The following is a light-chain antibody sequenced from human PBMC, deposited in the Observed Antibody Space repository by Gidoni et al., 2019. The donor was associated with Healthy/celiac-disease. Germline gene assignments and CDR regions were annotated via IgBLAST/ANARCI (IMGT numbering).Light chain of an antibody. V-gene: IGKV3-15*01. CDR1: QSVNSN. Sequence: IVMTQSPATLSVSPGERATLSCRASQSVNSNLAWYQQKPGQAPRLLIYGASTRATGIPARFSGSGSGTEFTLTISSLQSEDFAVYYCQQYNNWPPLTFGGXTKVEIK. CDR3: QQYNNWPPLT. CDR2: GAS. J-gene: IGKJ4*01.